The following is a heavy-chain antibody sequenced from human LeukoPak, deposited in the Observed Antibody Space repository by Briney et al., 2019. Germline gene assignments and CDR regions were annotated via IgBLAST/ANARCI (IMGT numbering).Heavy chain of an antibody. J-gene: IGHJ6*02. CDR1: GGSISSYY. Sequence: PSETLSLTCTVSGGSISSYYWSWLRQPAGKGLEGIGRIYTSGSTNYNPSLTSRVPMSVDTSKNQFSLKLSSVTAADTAVYYCARDSAYSKRNYYYYYGMDVWGQGTTVTVSS. D-gene: IGHD4-11*01. CDR3: ARDSAYSKRNYYYYYGMDV. V-gene: IGHV4-4*07. CDR2: IYTSGST.